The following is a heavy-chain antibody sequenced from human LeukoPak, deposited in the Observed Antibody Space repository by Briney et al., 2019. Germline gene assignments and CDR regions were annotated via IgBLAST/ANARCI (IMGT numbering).Heavy chain of an antibody. CDR1: GGSISSSAYY. CDR2: ISYRGNS. V-gene: IGHV4-39*01. J-gene: IGHJ4*02. D-gene: IGHD3-10*01. Sequence: SETLSLTCTVSGGSISSSAYYWGWIRQPPGKGLEWIGSISYRGNSHYNASLKSRVNISVDTARNQFSLKLSSVTAADTAVYYCARRTTMVRGEYFDFWGQGTLVTVS. CDR3: ARRTTMVRGEYFDF.